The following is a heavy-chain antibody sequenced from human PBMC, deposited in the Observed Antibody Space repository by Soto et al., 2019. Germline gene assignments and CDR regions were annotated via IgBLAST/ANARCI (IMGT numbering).Heavy chain of an antibody. D-gene: IGHD2-15*01. V-gene: IGHV3-30*04. Sequence: GGSLRLSCAASGFTFSSYAMHWVRQAPGKGLEWVAVISYDGSNKYYADSVKGRFTISRDNSKNTLYLQMNSLRAEDTAVYYCARGREYCSGGSCYYNWFDPWGQGTLVTVSS. CDR3: ARGREYCSGGSCYYNWFDP. CDR2: ISYDGSNK. J-gene: IGHJ5*02. CDR1: GFTFSSYA.